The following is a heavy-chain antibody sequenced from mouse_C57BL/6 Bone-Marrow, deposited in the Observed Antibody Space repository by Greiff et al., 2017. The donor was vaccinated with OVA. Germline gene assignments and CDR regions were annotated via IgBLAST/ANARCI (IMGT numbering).Heavy chain of an antibody. D-gene: IGHD1-1*01. CDR2: INPGNSDT. CDR3: TYYGTDY. Sequence: EVQLQESGTVLARPGASVKMSCKTSGYTFTSYGLHWVQQRPGQVLAWIGAINPGNSDTSFNQKFKGKAKLTAVTSANTAYMELSSLTNEDSAVYYCTYYGTDYWDQGTTLTVSS. V-gene: IGHV1-5*01. J-gene: IGHJ2*01. CDR1: GYTFTSYG.